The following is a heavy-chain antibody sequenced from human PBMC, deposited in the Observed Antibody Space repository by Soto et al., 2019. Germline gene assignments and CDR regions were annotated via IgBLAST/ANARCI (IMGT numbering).Heavy chain of an antibody. J-gene: IGHJ5*02. CDR3: ARLLRAGDTGSGWFDP. Sequence: QVQLQESGPGLVKPSQTLSLTCTVSGGSISSGDYYWSWIRQPPGKGLEWIGYIYYSGSTYYNPSLESRVTISVDTSKNQFSLKLSSVTAADTAVYYCARLLRAGDTGSGWFDPWGQGTLVTVSS. V-gene: IGHV4-30-4*01. CDR1: GGSISSGDYY. D-gene: IGHD5-18*01. CDR2: IYYSGST.